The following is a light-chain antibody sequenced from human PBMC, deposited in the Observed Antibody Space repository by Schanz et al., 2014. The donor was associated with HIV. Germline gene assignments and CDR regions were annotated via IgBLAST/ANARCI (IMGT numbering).Light chain of an antibody. CDR2: AAS. CDR1: QGISSY. J-gene: IGKJ2*01. Sequence: AIRITQSPSSLSASTGDRVTITCRASQGISSYLAWYQQKPGKAPKLLIYAASTLQSGVPSRFSGSGSGTEFTLTISSLQPGDFATYYCLQYNDDVYTFGQGTKLEIK. CDR3: LQYNDDVYT. V-gene: IGKV1-8*01.